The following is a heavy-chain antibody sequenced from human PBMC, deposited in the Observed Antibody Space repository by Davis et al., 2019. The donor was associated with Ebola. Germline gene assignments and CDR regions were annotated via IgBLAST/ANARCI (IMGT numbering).Heavy chain of an antibody. Sequence: GGSLRLSCAVSGFSFSSYWMSWVRQSPGKGLEWVANIKQDGSEKYYVDSVKGRFTISRDNAKSSLYLQMNSLRAEDWAVYYCARDQHGLWDYWGQGTLVTVSS. J-gene: IGHJ4*02. D-gene: IGHD2-21*01. CDR2: IKQDGSEK. CDR1: GFSFSSYW. CDR3: ARDQHGLWDY. V-gene: IGHV3-7*01.